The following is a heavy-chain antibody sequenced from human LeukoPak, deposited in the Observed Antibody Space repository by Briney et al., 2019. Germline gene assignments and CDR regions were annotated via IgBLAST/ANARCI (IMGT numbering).Heavy chain of an antibody. Sequence: AAVKVSCKASGGTFSSYAISWVRQAPGQGLEWMGRIIPIFGTANYAQKFQGRVTITTDESTSTAYMELSSLRSEDTAVYYCARGSGYEYFNYWGQGTLVTVPS. V-gene: IGHV1-69*05. J-gene: IGHJ4*02. CDR2: IIPIFGTA. D-gene: IGHD5-12*01. CDR1: GGTFSSYA. CDR3: ARGSGYEYFNY.